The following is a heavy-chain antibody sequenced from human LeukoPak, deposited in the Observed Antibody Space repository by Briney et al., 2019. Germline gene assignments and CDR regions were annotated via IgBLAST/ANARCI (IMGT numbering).Heavy chain of an antibody. Sequence: SGPTLVKPTQTLTLTCTFSGFSLSTPGVGVGWIRQPPGKALEWLALIYWNDDKRYSPSLKSRLTVIKDTSKNHVVLIMTNMDPVDTATYYCAQYPDYGGDYDAFDVWGQGTMVTVSS. CDR2: IYWNDDK. D-gene: IGHD4-23*01. CDR1: GFSLSTPGVG. J-gene: IGHJ3*01. CDR3: AQYPDYGGDYDAFDV. V-gene: IGHV2-5*01.